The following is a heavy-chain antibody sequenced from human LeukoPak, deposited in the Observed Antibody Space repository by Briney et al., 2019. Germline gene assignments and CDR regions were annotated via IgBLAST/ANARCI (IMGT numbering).Heavy chain of an antibody. V-gene: IGHV3-30*01. J-gene: IGHJ6*02. CDR2: ISYDGSNK. CDR3: ARGYYDSSGYFYYYYGMDV. CDR1: GFSFSSYA. D-gene: IGHD3-22*01. Sequence: PGRSLRLSCAASGFSFSSYAIHWVRQAPGKGLEWVAVISYDGSNKYYADSVKGRFTISRDNSKNTLYLQMNSLRAEDTAVYYCARGYYDSSGYFYYYYGMDVWGQGTTVTVSS.